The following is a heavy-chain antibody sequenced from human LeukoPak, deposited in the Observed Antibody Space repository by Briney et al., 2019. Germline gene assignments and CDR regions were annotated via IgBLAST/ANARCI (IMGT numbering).Heavy chain of an antibody. CDR1: GFTFSSYA. V-gene: IGHV3-23*01. CDR2: TSGSGGST. Sequence: PGGSLRLSCAASGFTFSSYAMSWVRQAPGKGLEWVSATSGSGGSTYYADSVKGRFTISRDNSKNTLYLQMNSLRAEDTAVYYCAKRYSSSWYRDDAFDIWGQGTMVTVSS. CDR3: AKRYSSSWYRDDAFDI. D-gene: IGHD6-13*01. J-gene: IGHJ3*02.